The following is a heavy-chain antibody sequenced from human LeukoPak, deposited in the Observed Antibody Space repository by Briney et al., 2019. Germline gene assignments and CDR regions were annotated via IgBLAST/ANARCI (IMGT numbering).Heavy chain of an antibody. CDR3: ARGKSYCGGDCYSY. CDR1: GVSINSYY. V-gene: IGHV4-4*07. Sequence: SETLSLTCTVSGVSINSYYWSWIRQPAGEGLEWIGRIYSSGSTNYNPSLKSRVTMSVDTSKNQFSLKLSSVTAADTALYYCARGKSYCGGDCYSYWGQGILVTVSS. J-gene: IGHJ4*02. CDR2: IYSSGST. D-gene: IGHD2-21*02.